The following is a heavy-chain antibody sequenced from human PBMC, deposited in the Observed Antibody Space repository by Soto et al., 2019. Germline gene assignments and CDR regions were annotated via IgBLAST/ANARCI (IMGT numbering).Heavy chain of an antibody. CDR3: AREYGDYVGEEYFQH. V-gene: IGHV3-74*01. Sequence: EVQLVESGGGLVQAGGSLRLSCAASGFTFSSYWMHWVRQAPGKGLVWVSRINTDGSSTSYADSVKGRFTISRDNAKNTLYLQMNSLRADDTAVYYCAREYGDYVGEEYFQHWGQGTLVTVSS. J-gene: IGHJ1*01. D-gene: IGHD4-17*01. CDR1: GFTFSSYW. CDR2: INTDGSST.